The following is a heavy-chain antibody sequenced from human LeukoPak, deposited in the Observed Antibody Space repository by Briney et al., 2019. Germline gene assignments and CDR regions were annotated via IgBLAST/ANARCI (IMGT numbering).Heavy chain of an antibody. D-gene: IGHD1-26*01. CDR2: IYYSGST. J-gene: IGHJ4*02. CDR1: GGSISSYY. V-gene: IGHV4-59*08. Sequence: SETLSLTCTVSGGSISSYYWSWIRQPPGKGLEWIGYIYYSGSTNYNPSLKSRVTISVDTSKNQFSLKLTSVTAADTAMYYCAKSGGYGLIDYWGQGTLVTVSS. CDR3: AKSGGYGLIDY.